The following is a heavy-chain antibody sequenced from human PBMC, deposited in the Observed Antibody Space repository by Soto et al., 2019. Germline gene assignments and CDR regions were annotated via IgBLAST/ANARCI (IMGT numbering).Heavy chain of an antibody. CDR1: GFIFSSYA. J-gene: IGHJ4*02. V-gene: IGHV3-23*01. Sequence: PGGSLRLCCAGSGFIFSSYAVSWVRQAPGKGLEWVSVISGSGGSTYYADSVKGRFTISRDNSKNTLYLQMNSLRAEDTAVYYCAKVVRITLLRGPQWDHWGQGTLVTVSS. D-gene: IGHD3-10*01. CDR3: AKVVRITLLRGPQWDH. CDR2: ISGSGGST.